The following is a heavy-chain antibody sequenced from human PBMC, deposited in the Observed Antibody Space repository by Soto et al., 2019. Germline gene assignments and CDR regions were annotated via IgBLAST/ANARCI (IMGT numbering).Heavy chain of an antibody. V-gene: IGHV1-69*12. CDR2: IIPIFGTA. J-gene: IGHJ4*02. Sequence: QVQLVQSGAEVKKPGSSVKVSCKASGGTFSSYAISWVRQAPGQGLEWMGGIIPIFGTANYAQKFQGRVTITADASTSTAYRELSSLSSEDTAVYYCASPRQLVHVYDYWGQGTLVTVSS. CDR3: ASPRQLVHVYDY. D-gene: IGHD6-6*01. CDR1: GGTFSSYA.